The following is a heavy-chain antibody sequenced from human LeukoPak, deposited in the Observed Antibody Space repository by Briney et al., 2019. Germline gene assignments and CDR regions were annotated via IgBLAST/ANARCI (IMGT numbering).Heavy chain of an antibody. J-gene: IGHJ4*02. CDR2: INHSGST. CDR3: VSFATMVRGVIIIKDY. CDR1: GGSISSSSYY. V-gene: IGHV4-39*07. D-gene: IGHD3-10*01. Sequence: SETLSLTCTVSGGSISSSSYYWGWIRQPPGKGLEWIGEINHSGSTNYNPSLKSRVTISVDTSKDQFSLKLSSVTAADTAVYYCVSFATMVRGVIIIKDYWGQGTLVTVSS.